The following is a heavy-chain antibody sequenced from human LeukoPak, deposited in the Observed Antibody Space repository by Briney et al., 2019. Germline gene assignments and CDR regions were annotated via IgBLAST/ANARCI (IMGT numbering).Heavy chain of an antibody. V-gene: IGHV7-4-1*02. J-gene: IGHJ4*02. CDR2: IDTYTGIP. CDR1: GYTFTSYA. CDR3: ATGRVTSSRGGGFDY. D-gene: IGHD3-10*01. Sequence: ASVKVSCKASGYTFTSYAMHWVRQAPRQGLELMGWIDTYTGIPTYAQGFTGRFVFSADTSVSTTYLQISGLKTEDTALYYCATGRVTSSRGGGFDYWGQGTLVTVSS.